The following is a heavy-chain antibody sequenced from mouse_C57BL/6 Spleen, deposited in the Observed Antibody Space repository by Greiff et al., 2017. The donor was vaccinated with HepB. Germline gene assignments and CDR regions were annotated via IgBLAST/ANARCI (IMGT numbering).Heavy chain of an antibody. CDR1: GYTFTDYY. D-gene: IGHD1-1*01. CDR2: INPNNGGT. V-gene: IGHV1-26*01. J-gene: IGHJ2*01. CDR3: ASYYGSSYGYFDY. Sequence: EVQLQQSGPELVKPGASVKISCKASGYTFTDYYMNWVKQSHGKSLEWIGDINPNNGGTSYNQKFKGKATLTVDKSSSTAYMEPRSLTSEDSAVYYCASYYGSSYGYFDYWGQGTTLTVSS.